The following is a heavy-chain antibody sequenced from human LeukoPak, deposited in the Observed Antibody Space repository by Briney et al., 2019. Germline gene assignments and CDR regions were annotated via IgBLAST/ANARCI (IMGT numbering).Heavy chain of an antibody. CDR3: XXVAVITGTKRFXXXDP. J-gene: IGHJ5*02. D-gene: IGHD1/OR15-1a*01. V-gene: IGHV4-30-4*08. CDR2: IYYSGST. CDR1: GGSISSGDYY. Sequence: SQTLSLTCTVSGGSISSGDYYWSWIRQPPGKGLEWIGYIYYSGSTYYNPSLKSRVTISVDTSKNQFSLKLSSVTAADTAVYYCXXVAVITGTKRFXXXDPWGQGXXXTXSX.